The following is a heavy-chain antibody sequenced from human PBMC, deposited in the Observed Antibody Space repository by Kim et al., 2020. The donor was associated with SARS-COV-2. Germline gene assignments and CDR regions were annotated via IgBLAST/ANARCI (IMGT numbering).Heavy chain of an antibody. CDR2: TTQRGDST. CDR3: ARCSRGQYDW. D-gene: IGHD2-8*01. CDR1: GFTFSNYA. V-gene: IGHV3-23*01. J-gene: IGHJ4*02. Sequence: GGSLRLSCAASGFTFSNYAMTWVRQAPGKGLEWVSSTTQRGDSTFYADSARGRFTITRDNYKNTLYLQLSILRADGAAVYYCARCSRGQYDWWGRGPLV.